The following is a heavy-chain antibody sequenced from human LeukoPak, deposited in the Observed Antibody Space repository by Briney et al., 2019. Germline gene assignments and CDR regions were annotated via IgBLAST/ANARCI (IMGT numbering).Heavy chain of an antibody. CDR3: AKRLRYYGMHV. Sequence: GGSLRLSCAASGFTFSSYAMSWVRQAPGKGLEWVSAISWNGGSTYYADSVKGRFTISRDNSKNTLYLQMNSLRGEETAVYYCAKRLRYYGMHVWGQGSKVSVCS. D-gene: IGHD4-17*01. J-gene: IGHJ6*01. V-gene: IGHV3-23*01. CDR1: GFTFSSYA. CDR2: ISWNGGST.